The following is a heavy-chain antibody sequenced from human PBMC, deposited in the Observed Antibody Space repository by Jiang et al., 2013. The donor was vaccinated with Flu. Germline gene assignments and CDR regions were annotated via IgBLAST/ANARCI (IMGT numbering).Heavy chain of an antibody. V-gene: IGHV3-7*03. CDR2: IKVDGSER. Sequence: QLVESGGGVVQPGRSLRLSCAASGFTLSNYWMSWVRQAPGKGLEWVANIKVDGSERYYVDSVKGRFTISRDNAKNSLYLQMNSLRAEDTAVYFCARPSWSQTPVYWGPGTLVTVSS. J-gene: IGHJ4*02. D-gene: IGHD2-15*01. CDR3: ARPSWSQTPVY. CDR1: GFTLSNYW.